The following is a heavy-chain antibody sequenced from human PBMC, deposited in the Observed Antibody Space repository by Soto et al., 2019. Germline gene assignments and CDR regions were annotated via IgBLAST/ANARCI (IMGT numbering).Heavy chain of an antibody. CDR3: AKDRIRYSNYYDY. CDR2: ISYDGSNK. V-gene: IGHV3-30*18. Sequence: PGGSLRLSCAASGFTFSSYCMHWVRQAPGKGLEWVAVISYDGSNKYYADSVKGRFTISRDNSKNTLYLQMNSLRAEDTAVYYCAKDRIRYSNYYDYWGQGTLVTVSS. CDR1: GFTFSSYC. D-gene: IGHD4-4*01. J-gene: IGHJ4*02.